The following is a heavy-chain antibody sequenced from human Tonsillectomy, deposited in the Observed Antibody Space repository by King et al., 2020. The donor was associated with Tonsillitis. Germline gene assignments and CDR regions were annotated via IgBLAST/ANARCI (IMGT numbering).Heavy chain of an antibody. CDR3: AVHQLPGGYYYYGMDV. CDR2: ISVYNGNT. D-gene: IGHD1-7*01. V-gene: IGHV1-18*04. Sequence: QLVQSGAEVKKPGASVKVSCKASGYSFTSYGITWVRQAPGQGLEWMGWISVYNGNTKYAQKFQGRVTMTTDTSTSTAYMELSSLRSDDTAVYYCAVHQLPGGYYYYGMDVWGQGTTVTVSS. CDR1: GYSFTSYG. J-gene: IGHJ6*02.